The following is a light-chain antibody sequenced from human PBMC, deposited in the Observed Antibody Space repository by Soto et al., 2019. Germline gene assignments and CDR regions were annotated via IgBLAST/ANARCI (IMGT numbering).Light chain of an antibody. CDR2: EVN. Sequence: HSALTQPPSASGSPGQSVTISCTGTSSDVGGYNYVSWYQQHPGKVPKVLISEVNKRPSGVPDRFSGSKSGNTASLTVSGLQADDEADYYCSSFAGTFFVFGTGTKVTVL. J-gene: IGLJ1*01. CDR1: SSDVGGYNY. V-gene: IGLV2-8*01. CDR3: SSFAGTFFV.